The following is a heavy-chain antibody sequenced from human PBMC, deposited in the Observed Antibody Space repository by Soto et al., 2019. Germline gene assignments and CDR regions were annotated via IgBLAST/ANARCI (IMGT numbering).Heavy chain of an antibody. V-gene: IGHV3-23*01. CDR3: AKIGIVLLWFGENHYGMDV. CDR1: GFTFSSYA. CDR2: ISGSGGST. D-gene: IGHD3-10*01. Sequence: GGSLRLSCAASGFTFSSYAMSWVRQAPGKGLEWVSAISGSGGSTYYADSVKGRFTISRDNSKNTLYLQMNSLRAEDTAVYYCAKIGIVLLWFGENHYGMDVWGQGTTVTVSS. J-gene: IGHJ6*02.